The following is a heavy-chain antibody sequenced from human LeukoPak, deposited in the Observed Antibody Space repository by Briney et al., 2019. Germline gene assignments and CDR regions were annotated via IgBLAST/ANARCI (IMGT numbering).Heavy chain of an antibody. CDR3: ARDLSPLYGDSPFDY. CDR2: IKQDGSEK. J-gene: IGHJ4*02. CDR1: GFTFSSNG. Sequence: GGSLSLSCAASGFTFSSNGRSGVGQAPGKGREGVANIKQDGSEKYYVDSVKGRFTISRDNAKNSLYLQMNSLRAEDTAVYYCARDLSPLYGDSPFDYWGQGTLVTVSS. V-gene: IGHV3-7*01. D-gene: IGHD4-17*01.